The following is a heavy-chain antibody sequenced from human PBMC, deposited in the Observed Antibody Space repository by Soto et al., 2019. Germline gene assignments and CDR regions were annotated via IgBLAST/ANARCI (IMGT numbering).Heavy chain of an antibody. CDR2: ISAYNGNT. Sequence: ASVKVSCKASGYTFTSYGISWVRQAPGQGLEWMGWISAYNGNTNYAQKLQGRVTMTTDTSTSTAYMELRSLRSDDTAVYYCARGCSSTSCYRPEVYYYYGMDVWGQGTTVTVSS. V-gene: IGHV1-18*04. CDR3: ARGCSSTSCYRPEVYYYYGMDV. CDR1: GYTFTSYG. J-gene: IGHJ6*02. D-gene: IGHD2-2*01.